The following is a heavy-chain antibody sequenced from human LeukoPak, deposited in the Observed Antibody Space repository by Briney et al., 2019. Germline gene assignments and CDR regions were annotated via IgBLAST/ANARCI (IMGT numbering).Heavy chain of an antibody. D-gene: IGHD6-19*01. J-gene: IGHJ4*02. CDR3: ARDGVAGKDCFDY. CDR2: IIPILGIA. Sequence: ASVKVSCKASGGTFSSYTISWVRQAPGQGLEWMGRIIPILGIANYAQKFQGRVTITADKSTSTAYMELSSLRSEDTAVYYCARDGVAGKDCFDYWGQGTLVTVSS. CDR1: GGTFSSYT. V-gene: IGHV1-69*04.